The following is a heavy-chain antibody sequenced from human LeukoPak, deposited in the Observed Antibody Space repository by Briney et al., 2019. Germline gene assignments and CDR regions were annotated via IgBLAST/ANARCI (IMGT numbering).Heavy chain of an antibody. D-gene: IGHD3-22*01. Sequence: SETLSLTCTVSGGSISSSSYYWGWIRQPPGKGLEWIGSIYYSGSTYYNPSLKSRVTVSVDTSKNQFSLKLSSVTAADTAVYYCARGRYYYDSSGYYYPFDYWGQGTLVTVSS. CDR2: IYYSGST. J-gene: IGHJ4*02. V-gene: IGHV4-39*07. CDR3: ARGRYYYDSSGYYYPFDY. CDR1: GGSISSSSYY.